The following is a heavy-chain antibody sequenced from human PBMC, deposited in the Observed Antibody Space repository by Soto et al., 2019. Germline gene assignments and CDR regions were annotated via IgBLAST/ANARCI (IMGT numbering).Heavy chain of an antibody. Sequence: GSFSGACWPWVRYSPGKGLEWIGEINHRGNTNYNPSLKSRVTISVDTSKNQFSLKLTSVTAADTAVYYCARQEVPQWFTKGYYGMDVWDQGTTVT. CDR2: INHRGNT. J-gene: IGHJ6*02. D-gene: IGHD2-8*01. CDR3: ARQEVPQWFTKGYYGMDV. V-gene: IGHV4-34*01. CDR1: GSFSGAC.